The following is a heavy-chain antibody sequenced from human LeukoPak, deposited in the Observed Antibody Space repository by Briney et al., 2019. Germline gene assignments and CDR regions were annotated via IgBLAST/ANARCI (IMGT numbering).Heavy chain of an antibody. CDR2: IYPGDSDT. J-gene: IGHJ4*02. Sequence: GESLKISCKGSGYSFTINWIGWVRQMPGKGLEWMGIIYPGDSDTKYSPSFQGQVTISADKSTSTAYLQWSSLKASDTAIYYCAREQQLVLFDYWGQGALVTVSS. V-gene: IGHV5-51*01. CDR1: GYSFTINW. CDR3: AREQQLVLFDY. D-gene: IGHD1-1*01.